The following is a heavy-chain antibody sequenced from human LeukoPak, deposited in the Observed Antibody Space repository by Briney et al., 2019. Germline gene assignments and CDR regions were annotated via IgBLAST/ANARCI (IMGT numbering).Heavy chain of an antibody. V-gene: IGHV1-69*13. CDR3: ARDLVWNDFEGEEGGQDY. CDR1: GGTFSSYA. Sequence: SVKVSCKASGGTFSSYAISWVRQAPGQGLEWMGGIIPIFGTANYAQKFQGRVTITADESTSTAYMELSSLRSEDTAVYYCARDLVWNDFEGEEGGQDYWGQGTLVTVSS. J-gene: IGHJ4*02. CDR2: IIPIFGTA. D-gene: IGHD1-1*01.